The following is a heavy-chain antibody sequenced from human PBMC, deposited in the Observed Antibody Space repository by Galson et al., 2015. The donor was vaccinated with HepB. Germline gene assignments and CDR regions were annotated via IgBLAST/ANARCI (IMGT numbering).Heavy chain of an antibody. CDR1: GYTFPGYY. Sequence: VKVSCKASGYTFPGYYMHWVRQAPGQGLEWMGWINPNSGGTNYAQKFQGRVTMTRDTSISTAYMELSRLRSGDTAVYYCARDRLHCSSTSCYRSGFDYWGQGTLVTVSS. D-gene: IGHD2-2*02. CDR3: ARDRLHCSSTSCYRSGFDY. CDR2: INPNSGGT. V-gene: IGHV1-2*02. J-gene: IGHJ4*02.